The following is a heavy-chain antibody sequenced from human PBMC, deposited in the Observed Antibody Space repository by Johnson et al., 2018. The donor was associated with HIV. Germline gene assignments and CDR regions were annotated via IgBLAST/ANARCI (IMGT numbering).Heavy chain of an antibody. V-gene: IGHV3-15*01. J-gene: IGHJ3*02. CDR3: TTDVPGGPYYNAFDI. CDR1: GFIFTNAW. Sequence: VQLVESGGGLVKPGGSLRLSCAASGFIFTNAWMSWVRQAPGKGLEWVGRIKSKTDGGTTDYAAPVKGRFTISRDDSKNMLYLQMNSLKTEDTALYYCTTDVPGGPYYNAFDIWGQGTMVTVSS. D-gene: IGHD1-26*01. CDR2: IKSKTDGGTT.